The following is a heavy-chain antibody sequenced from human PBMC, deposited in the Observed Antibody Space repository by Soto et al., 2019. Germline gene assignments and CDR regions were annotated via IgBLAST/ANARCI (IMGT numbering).Heavy chain of an antibody. D-gene: IGHD2-15*01. CDR3: ARAVVAATPILSYFDY. J-gene: IGHJ4*02. V-gene: IGHV1-46*03. CDR1: GYTFTSYY. Sequence: ASVKVSCKASGYTFTSYYMHWVRQAPGQGLEWMGIINPSGGSTSYAQKFQGRVTMTRDTSTSTVYMELSSLRSEDTAVYYCARAVVAATPILSYFDYWGQGTLVTVSS. CDR2: INPSGGST.